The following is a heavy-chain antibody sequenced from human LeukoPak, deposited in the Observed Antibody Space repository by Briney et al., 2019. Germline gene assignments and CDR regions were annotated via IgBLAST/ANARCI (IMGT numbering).Heavy chain of an antibody. J-gene: IGHJ4*02. CDR3: ARLLAAAKTDYFDY. CDR1: GGSISSSSYY. D-gene: IGHD6-13*01. V-gene: IGHV4-39*01. Sequence: PSETLSLTCTVSGGSISSSSYYWAWVRQPPGKGLEWIGSGYYSGSPYYNPSLKSRVTISVDTSRNRFSLKLSSVTAADTAVYYCARLLAAAKTDYFDYWGQGTLVTVSS. CDR2: GYYSGSP.